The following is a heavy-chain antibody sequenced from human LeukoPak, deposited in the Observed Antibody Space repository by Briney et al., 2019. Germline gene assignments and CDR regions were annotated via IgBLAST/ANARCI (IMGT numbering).Heavy chain of an antibody. CDR3: ARADYDSLDAFDI. CDR1: GFTFSSYE. V-gene: IGHV3-48*03. CDR2: ISSSGSTI. J-gene: IGHJ3*02. D-gene: IGHD3-22*01. Sequence: SLRLSCAASGFTFSSYEMNWVRQAPGKGLEWVSYISSSGSTIYYADSVKGRFTISRDNAKNSLYLQMNSLRAEDTAVYYCARADYDSLDAFDIWGQGTMVTVSS.